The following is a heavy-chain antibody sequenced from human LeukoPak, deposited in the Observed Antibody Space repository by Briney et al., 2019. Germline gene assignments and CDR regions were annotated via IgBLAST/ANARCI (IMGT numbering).Heavy chain of an antibody. CDR3: AGGWFRDAFDI. D-gene: IGHD2-15*01. V-gene: IGHV4-30-4*08. CDR1: GGSNSSGHYY. CDR2: IYYSGST. J-gene: IGHJ3*02. Sequence: SQTLSLTCTVSGGSNSSGHYYWSWIRQPPGKGLEWIGYIYYSGSTYYNPSLKSRLTISVDTSKNQFSLKLSSVTAADTAVYYCAGGWFRDAFDIWGQGTMVTVSS.